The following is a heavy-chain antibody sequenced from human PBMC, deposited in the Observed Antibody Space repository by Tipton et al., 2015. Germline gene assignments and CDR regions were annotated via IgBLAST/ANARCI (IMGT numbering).Heavy chain of an antibody. CDR2: ISSSGSTI. CDR3: AREVSGWYGADY. J-gene: IGHJ4*02. CDR1: GFTFSSYE. Sequence: SLRLSCAASGFTFSSYEMNWVRQAPGKGLEWVSYISSSGSTIYYADSVKGRFTISRDNAKNSLYLQMNSLRAEDTAVYYCAREVSGWYGADYWGQGTLVTVSS. D-gene: IGHD6-19*01. V-gene: IGHV3-48*03.